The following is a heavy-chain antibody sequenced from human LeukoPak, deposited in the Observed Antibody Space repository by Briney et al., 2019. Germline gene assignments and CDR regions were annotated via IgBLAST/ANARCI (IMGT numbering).Heavy chain of an antibody. CDR2: ISSGAKTI. CDR1: GFTVSSDS. D-gene: IGHD6-13*01. Sequence: HPGGSLRLSCTVSGFTVSSDSMNWVRQAPGKGLEWVSSISSGAKTIYYADSVKGRFTISRDNAKNSLYLQMNSLRAEDTAVYYCARVGALSSSWLMYWGQGTLVTVSS. CDR3: ARVGALSSSWLMY. J-gene: IGHJ4*02. V-gene: IGHV3-48*04.